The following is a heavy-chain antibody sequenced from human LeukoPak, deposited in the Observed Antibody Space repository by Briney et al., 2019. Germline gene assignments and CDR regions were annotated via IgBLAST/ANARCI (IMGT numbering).Heavy chain of an antibody. CDR3: AKGVAS. V-gene: IGHV3-30*02. D-gene: IGHD5/OR15-5a*01. CDR1: GFNFRNYD. Sequence: PGGTLRLSCAASGFNFRNYDMHWVRQARGKGLEWVAFIRYDESDKYYADSVKGRFTISRDNSKNTLYLQMNSLRTEDTAVYYCAKGVASWGQGTLVTVSS. CDR2: IRYDESDK. J-gene: IGHJ5*02.